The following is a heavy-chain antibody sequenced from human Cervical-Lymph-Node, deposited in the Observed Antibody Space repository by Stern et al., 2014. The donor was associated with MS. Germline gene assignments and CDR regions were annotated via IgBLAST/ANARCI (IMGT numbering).Heavy chain of an antibody. Sequence: VQLVQSGAEMMKPGSSVRVSCKASGGTFSTSVISWLRQAPGQGLEWMGGISPMVGRANYAQKFQGSVTITADESTSTVYMGLTSLRSEDTGVYYCARERDNSYAFDSWGQGTLLTVSS. J-gene: IGHJ4*02. CDR1: GGTFSTSV. V-gene: IGHV1-69*01. CDR2: ISPMVGRA. D-gene: IGHD3-16*01. CDR3: ARERDNSYAFDS.